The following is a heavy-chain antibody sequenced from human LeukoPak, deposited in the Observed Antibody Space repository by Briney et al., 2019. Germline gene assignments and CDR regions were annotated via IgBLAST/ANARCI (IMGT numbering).Heavy chain of an antibody. CDR1: GGSFSGYY. CDR2: INHSGST. Sequence: PSETLSLTCAVYGGSFSGYYWSWIRQPPGKGLEWIGEINHSGSTNYNPSLKSRVTISVDTSKNQFSLKLSSVTAADTAVYYCARRGEYYDFWSGYSNWFDPWGQGTLVTVSS. J-gene: IGHJ5*02. D-gene: IGHD3-3*01. CDR3: ARRGEYYDFWSGYSNWFDP. V-gene: IGHV4-34*01.